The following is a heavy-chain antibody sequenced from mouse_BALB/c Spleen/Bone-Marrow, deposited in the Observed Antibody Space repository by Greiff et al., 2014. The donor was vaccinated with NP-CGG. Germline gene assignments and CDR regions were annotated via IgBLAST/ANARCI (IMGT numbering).Heavy chain of an antibody. V-gene: IGHV3-6*02. CDR3: ARETYYYAMDY. Sequence: EVKLEESGPGLVKPSQSLSLTCSVTGYSITSGYYWNWTRQFPGNKLEWMGYISYDGSNNYNPSLKNRISITRDTSKNQFFLKLNSVTTEDTATYYCARETYYYAMDYWGQGTSVTVSS. CDR1: GYSITSGYY. CDR2: ISYDGSN. J-gene: IGHJ4*01.